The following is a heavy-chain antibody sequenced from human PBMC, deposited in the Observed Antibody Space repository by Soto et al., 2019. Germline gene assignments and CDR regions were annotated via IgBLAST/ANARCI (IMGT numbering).Heavy chain of an antibody. CDR3: ARGRGHSSGWYGDY. CDR1: GYTFTSYD. D-gene: IGHD6-19*01. CDR2: MNPNSGNT. Sequence: QVQLVQSGAEVKKPGASVKVSCKASGYTFTSYDINWVRQATGQGLEWMGWMNPNSGNTGYAQKFQGRVTMTRNTXXRTAYRELSSLRSEDTAVYYCARGRGHSSGWYGDYWGQGTLVTVSS. J-gene: IGHJ4*02. V-gene: IGHV1-8*01.